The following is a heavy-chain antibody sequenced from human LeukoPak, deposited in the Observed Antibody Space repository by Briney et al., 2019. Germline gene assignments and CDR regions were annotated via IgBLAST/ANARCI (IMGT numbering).Heavy chain of an antibody. V-gene: IGHV3-23*01. J-gene: IGHJ4*02. Sequence: GRSLRLSCAASGFTFSSFALSWVRQAPGKGLEWVSSISGSGGSTYSADSVKGRFTISRDSSKNTLYLQMNSLRAEDTAVYYCAKGARVGAGRYYFDYWGQGALVTVSS. D-gene: IGHD3-10*01. CDR1: GFTFSSFA. CDR2: ISGSGGST. CDR3: AKGARVGAGRYYFDY.